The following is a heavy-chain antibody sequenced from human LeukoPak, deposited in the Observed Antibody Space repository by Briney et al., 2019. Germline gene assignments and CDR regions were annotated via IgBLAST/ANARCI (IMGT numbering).Heavy chain of an antibody. CDR3: AKVSPGYSSSWFDY. CDR2: IRYDGSNK. J-gene: IGHJ4*02. V-gene: IGHV3-30*02. CDR1: GGSISSSNW. Sequence: HPSETLSLTCAVSGGSISSSNWWSWVRQPPGKGLEWVAFIRYDGSNKYYADSVKGRFTISRDNSKNTLYLQMNSLRAEDTAVYYCAKVSPGYSSSWFDYWGQGTLVTVSS. D-gene: IGHD6-13*01.